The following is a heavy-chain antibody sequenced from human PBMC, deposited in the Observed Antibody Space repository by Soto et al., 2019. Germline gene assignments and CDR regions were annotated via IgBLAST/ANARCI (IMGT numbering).Heavy chain of an antibody. Sequence: ASVKVSCKASGYTFTGYYMHWVRQAPGQGLEWMGWINPNSGGTNYAQKFQGRVTMTRDTSISTAYMELSRLRSDDTAVYYCATYYTVTLYYYYYGMDVWGQGTTVTVS. J-gene: IGHJ6*02. CDR2: INPNSGGT. V-gene: IGHV1-2*02. D-gene: IGHD4-4*01. CDR3: ATYYTVTLYYYYYGMDV. CDR1: GYTFTGYY.